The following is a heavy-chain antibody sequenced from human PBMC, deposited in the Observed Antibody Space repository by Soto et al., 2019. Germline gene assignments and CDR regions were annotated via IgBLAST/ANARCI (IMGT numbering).Heavy chain of an antibody. CDR1: GFTFSSYS. V-gene: IGHV3-21*01. D-gene: IGHD2-15*01. J-gene: IGHJ6*03. CDR2: ISSSSSYI. Sequence: EVQLVESGGGLVKPGGSLRLSCAASGFTFSSYSMNWVRQAPGKGLEWVSSISSSSSYIYYADSVKGRFTISRDNAKNSLYLQMNSLRAEDTAVYYCLLGGGVVVVAARRRYYMDVWGKGTTVTVSS. CDR3: LLGGGVVVVAARRRYYMDV.